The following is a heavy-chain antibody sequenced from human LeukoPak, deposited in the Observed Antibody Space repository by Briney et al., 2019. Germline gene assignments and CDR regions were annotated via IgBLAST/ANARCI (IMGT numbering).Heavy chain of an antibody. J-gene: IGHJ4*02. CDR1: GFTVSSNY. CDR2: IFSGGST. Sequence: TGGSLRLSCAAPGFTVSSNYMSWVRQAPGKGLEWVSIIFSGGSTYYADSVKGRFTISRDNSKNTLYLQMNSLRAEDTAVYYCAREAVTRNYFDYWGQGTLVTVSS. V-gene: IGHV3-53*01. CDR3: AREAVTRNYFDY. D-gene: IGHD4-17*01.